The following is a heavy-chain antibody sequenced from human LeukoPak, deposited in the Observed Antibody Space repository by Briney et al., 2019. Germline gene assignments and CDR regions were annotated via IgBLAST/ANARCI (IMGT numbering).Heavy chain of an antibody. Sequence: GASVKVSCKASGGTFSSYAISWVRQAPGQGLEWMGGIIPIFGTANYAQKFQGRVTITADESASTAYMELSSLRSEDTAVYYCAASSGSYFPSYGWFDPWGQGTLVTVSS. CDR2: IIPIFGTA. D-gene: IGHD1-26*01. CDR1: GGTFSSYA. J-gene: IGHJ5*02. CDR3: AASSGSYFPSYGWFDP. V-gene: IGHV1-69*13.